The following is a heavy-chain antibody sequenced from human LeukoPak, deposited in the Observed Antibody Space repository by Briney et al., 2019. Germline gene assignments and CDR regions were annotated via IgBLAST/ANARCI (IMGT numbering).Heavy chain of an antibody. CDR1: GDSVSSNSGT. D-gene: IGHD6-13*01. J-gene: IGHJ4*02. CDR3: ARGSSSSSWYFDY. V-gene: IGHV6-1*01. CDR2: TYYRSKWYS. Sequence: QTLSLTCAISGDSVSSNSGTWTWIRQSPSRGLEWLGRTYYRSKWYSDYALSVKSRIAINPDTSKNQFSLQLNSVTPEDTAVYYCARGSSSSSWYFDYWGQGTLVTVSS.